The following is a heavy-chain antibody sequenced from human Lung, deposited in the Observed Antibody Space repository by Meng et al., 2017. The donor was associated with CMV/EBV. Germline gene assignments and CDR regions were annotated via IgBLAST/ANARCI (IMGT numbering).Heavy chain of an antibody. J-gene: IGHJ5*02. CDR3: ARTNYGDYNWFDP. D-gene: IGHD4-17*01. CDR1: GGSISSGGFY. Sequence: QVQLQGSGPGLGKPSQTLSLTCTVSGGSISSGGFYWSWIRQHPGKGLEWIGYIYYSGSTYYNPSLRNRVAISIDTSKNQFSLKLTSVTAADTAVYFCARTNYGDYNWFDPWGQGTLVTVSS. CDR2: IYYSGST. V-gene: IGHV4-31*03.